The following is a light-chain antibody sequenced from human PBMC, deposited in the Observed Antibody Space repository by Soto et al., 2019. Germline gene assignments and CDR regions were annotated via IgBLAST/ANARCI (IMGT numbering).Light chain of an antibody. CDR1: HSITSNY. J-gene: IGKJ4*01. CDR3: QLYGTSPPPT. V-gene: IGKV3-20*01. CDR2: GAS. Sequence: EIVLTQSPGTLSLSPGERATLSCRASHSITSNYLAWYQQKPGQAPRLLVYGASSRAAGVPDRFSGSGSETDFTLTISRLEPEDFAVYYRQLYGTSPPPTFGGGTKVEIK.